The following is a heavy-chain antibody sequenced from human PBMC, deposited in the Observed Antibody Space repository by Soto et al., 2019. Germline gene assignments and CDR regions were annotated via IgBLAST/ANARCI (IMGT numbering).Heavy chain of an antibody. Sequence: QVQLVESGGGAVQAGRSLRLSCAASGFSFSSYSLDWVRQAPGKGLEWVAAIWHDGSKTLYAESVKGRFTISRDNSQKTMFLQINSLRAEDTAVYYCARDGSMHAFDIWGQGTMVTVSS. CDR3: ARDGSMHAFDI. D-gene: IGHD2-8*01. CDR2: IWHDGSKT. V-gene: IGHV3-33*01. J-gene: IGHJ3*02. CDR1: GFSFSSYS.